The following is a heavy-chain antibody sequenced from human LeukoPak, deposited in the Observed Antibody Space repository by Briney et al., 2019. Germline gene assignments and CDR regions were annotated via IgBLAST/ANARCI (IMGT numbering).Heavy chain of an antibody. Sequence: SVKVSCKASGTTFSRSAISWVRQAPGQGLEWMGGVIPILGTTNYAQKFQDRVSITTDESASTAYMEVSSLRSVDTAVYYCARDDGSATLGFDSWGQGTLVTVSS. V-gene: IGHV1-69*05. D-gene: IGHD1-26*01. J-gene: IGHJ4*02. CDR2: VIPILGTT. CDR3: ARDDGSATLGFDS. CDR1: GTTFSRSA.